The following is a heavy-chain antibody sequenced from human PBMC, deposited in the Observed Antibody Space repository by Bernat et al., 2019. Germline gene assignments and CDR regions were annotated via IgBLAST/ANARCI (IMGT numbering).Heavy chain of an antibody. CDR2: ISSSSSYT. J-gene: IGHJ6*02. V-gene: IGHV3-11*06. CDR3: ASTHLCSGGSCYVLTGMDV. CDR1: GFTFSDYY. D-gene: IGHD2-15*01. Sequence: QVQLVESGGGLVKPGGSLRLSCAASGFTFSDYYMSWIRQAPGKGLEWVSYISSSSSYTNYADSVKGRFTISRDNAKNSLYLQMNSLRDEDTAVYYCASTHLCSGGSCYVLTGMDVWGQGTTVTVSS.